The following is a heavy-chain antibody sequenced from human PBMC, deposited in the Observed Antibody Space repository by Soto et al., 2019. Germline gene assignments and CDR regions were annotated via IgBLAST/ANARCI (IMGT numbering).Heavy chain of an antibody. CDR1: GFTFSSYW. Sequence: GGSLRLSCAASGFTFSSYWMSWVRQAPGKGLEWVANIKQDGSEKYYVDSVKGRFTISGDNAKNSLYLQMNSLRAEDTAVYYCARVHYYDSSGSKGWFDPWGQGTLVTVSS. CDR2: IKQDGSEK. D-gene: IGHD3-22*01. J-gene: IGHJ5*02. V-gene: IGHV3-7*04. CDR3: ARVHYYDSSGSKGWFDP.